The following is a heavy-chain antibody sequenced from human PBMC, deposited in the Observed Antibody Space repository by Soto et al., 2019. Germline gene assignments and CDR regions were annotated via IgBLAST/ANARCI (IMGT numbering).Heavy chain of an antibody. CDR2: THGGDANT. Sequence: PGESLKTSCKGSVYIFSSSWIRWLRQMPGKGLEWMGITHGGDANTRYSPSFEGQVTISTDKSITTAYLQWSSLKASDTAMYYCARRGTYSSGWDYWGQGTLVTSPQ. J-gene: IGHJ4*02. D-gene: IGHD6-19*01. CDR1: VYIFSSSW. V-gene: IGHV5-51*01. CDR3: ARRGTYSSGWDY.